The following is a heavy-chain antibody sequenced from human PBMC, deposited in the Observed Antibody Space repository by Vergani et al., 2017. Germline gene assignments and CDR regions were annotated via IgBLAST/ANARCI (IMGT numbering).Heavy chain of an antibody. CDR2: IYYSGST. CDR3: ARPDNYGDYVPFDY. Sequence: QVPLQESGPGLVKPSETLSLTCTVSGGSISSYYWSWIRQPPGKGLEWIGYIYYSGSTNYNPSLKSRVTISVDTSKNQFSLKLSSVTAADTAVYYCARPDNYGDYVPFDYWGQGTLVTVSS. J-gene: IGHJ4*02. CDR1: GGSISSYY. D-gene: IGHD4-17*01. V-gene: IGHV4-59*01.